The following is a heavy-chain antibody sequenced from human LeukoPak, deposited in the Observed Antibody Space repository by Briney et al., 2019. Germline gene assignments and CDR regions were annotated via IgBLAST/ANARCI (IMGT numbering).Heavy chain of an antibody. D-gene: IGHD2-15*01. CDR1: GGSITSTNY. V-gene: IGHV4-4*02. Sequence: PSGTLSLTCGVSGGSITSTNYWSRVRPPPGQGLEWIGEISLSGYTAFNPSLRSRVTMSLDESKNHLSLNLASVTAADTAGYYCSRESGPYSPFDHWGQGTLVTVTS. CDR2: ISLSGYT. CDR3: SRESGPYSPFDH. J-gene: IGHJ4*02.